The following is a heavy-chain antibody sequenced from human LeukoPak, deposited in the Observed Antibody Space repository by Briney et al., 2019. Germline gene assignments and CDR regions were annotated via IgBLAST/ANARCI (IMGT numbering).Heavy chain of an antibody. CDR3: ARREHDAFDI. D-gene: IGHD5-24*01. CDR1: GFTFSSYA. J-gene: IGHJ3*02. V-gene: IGHV3-23*01. Sequence: GGSLRLSCAASGFTFSSYAMSWVRQAPGKGLEWVSAISGSGSSTYYADSVKGRFTISRDNSKNTLYLQMNGLRAEDTAVYYCARREHDAFDIWGQGTKVTVSS. CDR2: ISGSGSST.